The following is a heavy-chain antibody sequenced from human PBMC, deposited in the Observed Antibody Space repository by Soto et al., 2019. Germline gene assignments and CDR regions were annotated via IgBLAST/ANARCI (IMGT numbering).Heavy chain of an antibody. Sequence: GGSLRLSCAASGFTFSSYSMNWVRQAPGKGLEWVSSISSSSSYIYYADSVKGRFTISRDNAKNSLYLQMNSLRAEDTAVYYCARDNDSGSYFVYFDYWGQGTLVTVSS. CDR3: ARDNDSGSYFVYFDY. CDR1: GFTFSSYS. V-gene: IGHV3-21*01. D-gene: IGHD3-10*01. CDR2: ISSSSSYI. J-gene: IGHJ4*02.